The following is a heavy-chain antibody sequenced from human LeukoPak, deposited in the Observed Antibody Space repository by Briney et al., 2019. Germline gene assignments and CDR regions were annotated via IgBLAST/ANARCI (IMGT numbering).Heavy chain of an antibody. CDR3: ARDRGGSYSAIDY. Sequence: GGSLRLSCAASGFTFSSYSLNWVRQAPGKGLEWVPFISSSSITIYYADSVKGRFTISRDNAEKSLYLQMNSLRAEDTAVYYCARDRGGSYSAIDYWGQGTLVTVSS. D-gene: IGHD2-15*01. CDR2: ISSSSITI. CDR1: GFTFSSYS. J-gene: IGHJ4*02. V-gene: IGHV3-48*04.